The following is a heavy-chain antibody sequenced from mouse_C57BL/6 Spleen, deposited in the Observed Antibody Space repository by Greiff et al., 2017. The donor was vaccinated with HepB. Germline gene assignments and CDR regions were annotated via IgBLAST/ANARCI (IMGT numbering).Heavy chain of an antibody. CDR3: ARAGKTGRFAY. CDR1: GYTFTSYW. Sequence: QVQLKQPGAELVKPGASVKLSCKASGYTFTSYWMHWVKQRPGQGLEWIGMIHPNSGSTNYNEKFKSKATLTVDKSSSTAYMQLSSLTSEDSAVYYCARAGKTGRFAYWGQGTLVTVSA. CDR2: IHPNSGST. V-gene: IGHV1-64*01. D-gene: IGHD4-1*01. J-gene: IGHJ3*01.